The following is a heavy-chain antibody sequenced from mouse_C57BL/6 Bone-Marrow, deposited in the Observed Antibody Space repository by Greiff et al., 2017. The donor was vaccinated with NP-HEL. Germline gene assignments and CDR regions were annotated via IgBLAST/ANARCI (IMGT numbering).Heavy chain of an antibody. V-gene: IGHV5-9-1*02. D-gene: IGHD2-4*01. CDR2: ISSGGDYI. Sequence: EVKVVESGEGLVKPGGSLKLSCAASGFTFSSYAMSWVRQTPEKRLEWVAYISSGGDYIYYADTVKGRFTISRDNARNTLYLQMSSLKSEDTAMYYCTRGGGYYDYDADYWGQGTTLTVSS. CDR1: GFTFSSYA. J-gene: IGHJ2*01. CDR3: TRGGGYYDYDADY.